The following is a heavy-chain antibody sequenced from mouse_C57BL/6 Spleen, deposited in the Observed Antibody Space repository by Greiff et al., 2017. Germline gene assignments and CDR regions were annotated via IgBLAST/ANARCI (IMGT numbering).Heavy chain of an antibody. CDR2: ISDGGSYT. Sequence: EVMLVESGGGLVKPGGSLKLSCAASGFTFSSYAMSWVRQTPEKRLEWVATISDGGSYTYYPDNVKGRFTISRDNAKNNLYLQMSHLKSEDTAMYYSARDRGLGPPFDYWGQGTTLTVSS. J-gene: IGHJ2*01. V-gene: IGHV5-4*01. CDR1: GFTFSSYA. CDR3: ARDRGLGPPFDY. D-gene: IGHD4-1*01.